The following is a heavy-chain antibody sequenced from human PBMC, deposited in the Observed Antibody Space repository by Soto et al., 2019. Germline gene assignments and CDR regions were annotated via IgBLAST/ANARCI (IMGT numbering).Heavy chain of an antibody. CDR1: GGSISSSSYY. J-gene: IGHJ6*03. Sequence: SETLSLTCTVSGGSISSSSYYWGWIRQSPGKGLEWIGSFYYSGSTYYSPSLRSRVTISGDTSRKQISLRLSSVTAADTAVYYCARRSVASRYMEHWGKGTPVTVS. V-gene: IGHV4-39*01. D-gene: IGHD5-12*01. CDR3: ARRSVASRYMEH. CDR2: FYYSGST.